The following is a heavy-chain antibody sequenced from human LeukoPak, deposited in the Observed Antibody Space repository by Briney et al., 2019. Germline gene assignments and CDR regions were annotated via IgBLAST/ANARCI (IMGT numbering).Heavy chain of an antibody. D-gene: IGHD3-3*01. CDR2: IYWNDDK. Sequence: SGPTLVNPTQTLTLTCTFSGFSLSTSGVVVGWIRQPPGKALEWLALIYWNDDKRYSPSLKSRLTITKDTSKNQVVLTMTNMDPVDTATYYCAHLTRYYDFRSGPLPLLDPPLYMDVWGQGTTVTVSS. V-gene: IGHV2-5*01. CDR1: GFSLSTSGVV. J-gene: IGHJ6*02. CDR3: AHLTRYYDFRSGPLPLLDPPLYMDV.